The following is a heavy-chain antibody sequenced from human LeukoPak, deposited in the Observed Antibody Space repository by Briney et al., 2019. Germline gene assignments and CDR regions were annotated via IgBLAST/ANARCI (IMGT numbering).Heavy chain of an antibody. CDR3: ARRGSHFQFDY. CDR1: DDSITIYY. V-gene: IGHV4-59*08. J-gene: IGHJ4*02. CDR2: IDHTWST. D-gene: IGHD2-15*01. Sequence: SETLSLTCTGSDDSITIYYWSWIRQPPGKGLEWIGYIDHTWSTNYKPSLNSRVTISRDTSKNQFSLKLSSVTAADTAVYYCARRGSHFQFDYWGQGTLVTVSS.